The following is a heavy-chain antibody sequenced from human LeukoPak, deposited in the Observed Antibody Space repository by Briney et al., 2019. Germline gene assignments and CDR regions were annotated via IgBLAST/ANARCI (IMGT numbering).Heavy chain of an antibody. CDR3: ARVVRITIFGVVDQNDAFDI. D-gene: IGHD3-3*01. CDR2: IYHDGST. CDR1: GGSISSNNW. Sequence: SETLSLTCAVSGGSISSNNWWIWVRQSPEKGLEWIGEIYHDGSTNYNPSLKSRVTISMDKSKNQLSLKLNFVTAADTAVYYCARVVRITIFGVVDQNDAFDIWGQGTMVTVSS. J-gene: IGHJ3*02. V-gene: IGHV4-4*02.